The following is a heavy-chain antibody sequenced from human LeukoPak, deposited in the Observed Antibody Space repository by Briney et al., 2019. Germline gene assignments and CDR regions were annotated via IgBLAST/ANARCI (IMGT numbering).Heavy chain of an antibody. CDR2: INHSGST. CDR3: ARYVLLWPAFDI. Sequence: SETLSLTCAVYGGSFSGYYWSWIRQPPGKGLEWIGEINHSGSTNYNPSLKSRVTISVDTSKNQFSLKLSSVTAADTAVYYCARYVLLWPAFDIWGQGTMVTVSS. V-gene: IGHV4-34*01. CDR1: GGSFSGYY. D-gene: IGHD3-10*01. J-gene: IGHJ3*02.